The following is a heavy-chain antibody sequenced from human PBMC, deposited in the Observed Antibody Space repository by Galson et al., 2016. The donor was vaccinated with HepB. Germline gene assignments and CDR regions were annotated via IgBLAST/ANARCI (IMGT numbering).Heavy chain of an antibody. CDR3: ARARYCGGANCYLDAFDL. Sequence: SETLSLTCAVYGGSISGQYWSWIRQPPGKGLEWIGEINYGGNTNNNPSLKSRVTTSVDTSRNQFSLNLNSVTAADTAVYYCARARYCGGANCYLDAFDLWGQGTMVTVSS. CDR1: GGSISGQY. CDR2: INYGGNT. V-gene: IGHV4-34*01. D-gene: IGHD2-15*01. J-gene: IGHJ3*01.